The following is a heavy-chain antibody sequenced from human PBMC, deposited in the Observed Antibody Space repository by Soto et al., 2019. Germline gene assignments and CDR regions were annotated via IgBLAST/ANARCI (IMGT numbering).Heavy chain of an antibody. V-gene: IGHV3-48*03. D-gene: IGHD5-18*01. CDR1: GFTFSSYE. Sequence: EVQLVESGGGLVQPGGSLRLSCAASGFTFSSYEMNWVRQAPGKGLEWVSYISSSGSTIYYADSVKGRFTISRDNAKNSLYLQMNSLRAEDTAVYYCARDRRYTAMVTGWFDPWGQGTLVTVSS. CDR3: ARDRRYTAMVTGWFDP. CDR2: ISSSGSTI. J-gene: IGHJ5*02.